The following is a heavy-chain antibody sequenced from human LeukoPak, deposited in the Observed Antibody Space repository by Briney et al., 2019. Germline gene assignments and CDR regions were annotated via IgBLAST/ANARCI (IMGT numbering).Heavy chain of an antibody. CDR2: IYSGGGT. CDR1: GFTVSSTY. D-gene: IGHD4-17*01. J-gene: IGHJ4*02. Sequence: GGSLRLSCAASGFTVSSTYMTWVRQAPRKWLEWVAVIYSGGGTVYADSVKGRFTISRDNSRNTLYLQMNSLRAEDTAVYYCARGLAVTTNYFDSWGQGTLVTVSS. CDR3: ARGLAVTTNYFDS. V-gene: IGHV3-66*01.